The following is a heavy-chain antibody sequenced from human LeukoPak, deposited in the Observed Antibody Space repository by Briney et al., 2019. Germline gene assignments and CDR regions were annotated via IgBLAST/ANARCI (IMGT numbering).Heavy chain of an antibody. Sequence: SQTLSLTCTVSGGSISSGGYYWSWIRQHPGKGLEWIGYIYYSGSTYYNPSLKSRVTISVDTSKNQFSLKLSSVTAADTAVYYCARVSSSSWYYFDYWGQGTLVTVSS. J-gene: IGHJ4*02. CDR1: GGSISSGGYY. D-gene: IGHD6-13*01. V-gene: IGHV4-31*03. CDR3: ARVSSSSWYYFDY. CDR2: IYYSGST.